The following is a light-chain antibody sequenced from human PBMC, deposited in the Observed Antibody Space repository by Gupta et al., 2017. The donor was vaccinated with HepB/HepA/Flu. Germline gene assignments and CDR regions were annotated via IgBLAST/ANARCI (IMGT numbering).Light chain of an antibody. CDR2: AAS. CDR1: QGISSY. CDR3: QQYYSYPWT. V-gene: IGKV1-8*01. J-gene: IGKJ1*01. Sequence: AIRMTQSPSSFSASTGDRVTITCRASQGISSYLAWYQQKPGKAPKLLIYAASTLQSGVPSRFSGSGSGTDFTLTISCLQSEDFATYYCQQYYSYPWTFGQGTKAEIK.